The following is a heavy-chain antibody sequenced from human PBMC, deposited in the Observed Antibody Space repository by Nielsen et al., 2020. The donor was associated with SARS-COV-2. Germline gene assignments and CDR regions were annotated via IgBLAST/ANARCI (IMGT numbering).Heavy chain of an antibody. CDR2: INHSGST. CDR3: ARARAPAFDI. V-gene: IGHV4-34*01. Sequence: SETLSLTCAVYGGSFSGYYWGWIRQPPGKGLEWIGEINHSGSTNYNPSLKSRVTISVDTSKNQFSLKLSSVTAADTAVYYCARARAPAFDIWGQGTMVTVSS. J-gene: IGHJ3*02. CDR1: GGSFSGYY.